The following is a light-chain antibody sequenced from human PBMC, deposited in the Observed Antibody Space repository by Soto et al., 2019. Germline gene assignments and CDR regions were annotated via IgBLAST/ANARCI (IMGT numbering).Light chain of an antibody. V-gene: IGKV1-5*03. CDR3: QHYNTYAVA. J-gene: IGKJ1*01. CDR1: QTISSW. CDR2: MAS. Sequence: LPITQFPYTLSGSVGATVTITSRASQTISSWLAWYYQKPGKAPKLLIYMASTLKSGVPSRFSGSVSGTEFTLTISSLQPDDFATYYCQHYNTYAVAFGQGTKV.